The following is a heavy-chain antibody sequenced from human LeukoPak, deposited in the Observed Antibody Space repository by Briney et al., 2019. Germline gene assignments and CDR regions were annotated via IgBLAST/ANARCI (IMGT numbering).Heavy chain of an antibody. D-gene: IGHD3-16*01. Sequence: ASVKVSCKASGYTFTGYYMHWVRQAPGQGLEWMGWINPNSGGTNYAQKFQGWVTMTRDTSISTAYMELSRLSSVTAADTAVYYCARDRRYYFDYWGQGTLVTVSS. CDR1: GYTFTGYY. J-gene: IGHJ4*02. V-gene: IGHV1-2*04. CDR2: INPNSGGT. CDR3: ARDRRYYFDY.